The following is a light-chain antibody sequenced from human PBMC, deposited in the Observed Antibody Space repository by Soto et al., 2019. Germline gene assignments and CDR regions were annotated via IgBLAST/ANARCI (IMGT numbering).Light chain of an antibody. CDR2: AAF. J-gene: IGKJ1*01. CDR3: LHDFDYPRT. V-gene: IGKV1-6*01. CDR1: QAIRND. Sequence: AVQLTQSPSSLSASVGDRVVITCRASQAIRNDLCWYQQKVGKAPKLLVFAAFTLPGGAPSRFSGSGYGTEFTLTISSLQPEDFATYYCLHDFDYPRTFGQGTRVEIK.